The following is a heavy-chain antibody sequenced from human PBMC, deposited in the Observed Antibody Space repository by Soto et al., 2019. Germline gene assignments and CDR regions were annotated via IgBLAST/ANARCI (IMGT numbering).Heavy chain of an antibody. J-gene: IGHJ4*02. Sequence: QVQLVQSGAEVKKPGSSVKVSCKASGGTFSSYAISWVRQAPGQGLEWMGGIIPIFGTANYAQKFQGRVTITADESTSPAYMELRSLRSEDTAVYYCARVRQQLAPLFDYWGQGTLVTVSS. D-gene: IGHD6-13*01. CDR1: GGTFSSYA. V-gene: IGHV1-69*01. CDR2: IIPIFGTA. CDR3: ARVRQQLAPLFDY.